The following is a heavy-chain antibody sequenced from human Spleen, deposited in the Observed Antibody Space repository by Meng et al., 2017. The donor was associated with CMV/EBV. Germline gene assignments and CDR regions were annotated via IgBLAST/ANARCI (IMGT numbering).Heavy chain of an antibody. V-gene: IGHV1-2*02. D-gene: IGHD2-21*01. CDR2: INPNSGGT. CDR3: ARVEAYCGGDCSHFDY. Sequence: GYTFTGYYMHWVRQAPGQGLEWMGWINPNSGGTNYAQKFQGRVTMTRDTSISTAYMELSRLRSDDTAVYYCARVEAYCGGDCSHFDYWGQGTLVTVSS. J-gene: IGHJ4*02. CDR1: GYTFTGYY.